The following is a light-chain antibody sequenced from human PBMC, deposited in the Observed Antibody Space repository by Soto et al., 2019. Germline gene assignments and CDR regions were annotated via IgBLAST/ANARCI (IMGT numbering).Light chain of an antibody. CDR2: GAS. CDR3: QQYGSSGT. J-gene: IGKJ2*01. V-gene: IGKV3-20*01. Sequence: EIVLTQSPGTLSLSPGERATLSCRASQSVSSSYLAWYQQKPGQAPRLLIYGASISATGIPDRFSGSGSGTDFTLTISRLEPEDFAVYYCQQYGSSGTFGQGTKLEIK. CDR1: QSVSSSY.